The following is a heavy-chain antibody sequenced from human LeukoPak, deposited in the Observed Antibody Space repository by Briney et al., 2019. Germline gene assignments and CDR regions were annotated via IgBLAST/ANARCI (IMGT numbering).Heavy chain of an antibody. CDR1: GYTFTGYY. CDR2: IYPNSGAT. J-gene: IGHJ4*02. V-gene: IGHV1-2*02. CDR3: GTLLSNGPFDY. Sequence: ASVKVSCKASGYTFTGYYMHWVRPAPGQGVEWMGYIYPNSGATKYAQKFQGRVTMNRDTSTSKAYMELSGVRDDDTAVYYCGTLLSNGPFDYWGQGSLVTVSS.